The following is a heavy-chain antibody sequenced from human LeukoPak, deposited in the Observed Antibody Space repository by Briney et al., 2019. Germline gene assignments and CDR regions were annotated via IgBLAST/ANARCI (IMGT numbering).Heavy chain of an antibody. CDR1: GFTFNNYY. CDR2: ISSSGSYA. D-gene: IGHD5-24*01. J-gene: IGHJ4*02. Sequence: PGGSLRLSCAASGFTFNNYYMSWIRQPPGKGLEWVSYISSSGSYAYYADSVKGRFAISRDNAKDSLFLQMNSLRVDDTAVYYCARDLGGDGYKQGGFDYWGQGILVTVSS. V-gene: IGHV3-11*05. CDR3: ARDLGGDGYKQGGFDY.